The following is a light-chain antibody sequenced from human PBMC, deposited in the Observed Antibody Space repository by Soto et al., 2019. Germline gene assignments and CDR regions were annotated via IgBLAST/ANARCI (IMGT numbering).Light chain of an antibody. CDR3: LQHNSYPLT. V-gene: IGKV1-17*01. J-gene: IGKJ4*01. CDR2: AAS. Sequence: DIQMTHSPSSLSSSVGDRVIITCRASQGIGNDLGWYQQKPGKAPKRLIYAASSLQAGVPSRFSGSGSGTEFTLTISSLQPEDFTTDSCLQHNSYPLTFGGGTPVDMK. CDR1: QGIGND.